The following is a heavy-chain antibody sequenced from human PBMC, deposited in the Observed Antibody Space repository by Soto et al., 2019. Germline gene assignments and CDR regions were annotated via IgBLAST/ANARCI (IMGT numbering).Heavy chain of an antibody. V-gene: IGHV3-23*01. D-gene: IGHD3-3*01. CDR1: GFTFSSYA. CDR3: PLRTPLYYDRIGTDY. CDR2: ISGSGGSK. Sequence: GGSLRLSCAASGFTFSSYAVSWVRQAPGKGLEWVAAISGSGGSKYYADSVKGRVTISRDNFKNTLYLQMNSLRAEDTALYYCPLRTPLYYDRIGTDYWGQGTLVTVSS. J-gene: IGHJ4*02.